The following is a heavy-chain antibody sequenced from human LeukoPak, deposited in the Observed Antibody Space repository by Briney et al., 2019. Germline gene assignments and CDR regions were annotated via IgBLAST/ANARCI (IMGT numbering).Heavy chain of an antibody. Sequence: SETLSLTCAVYGGSFSDYYWSWIRQPPGKGLEWIGEINHSGSTNYNPSLKSRVTISVDTSKNQFSLKLSSVTAADTAVYYCARGHRPFSKQWLVRWYFDYWGQGTLVTVSS. J-gene: IGHJ4*02. CDR2: INHSGST. CDR1: GGSFSDYY. V-gene: IGHV4-34*01. CDR3: ARGHRPFSKQWLVRWYFDY. D-gene: IGHD6-19*01.